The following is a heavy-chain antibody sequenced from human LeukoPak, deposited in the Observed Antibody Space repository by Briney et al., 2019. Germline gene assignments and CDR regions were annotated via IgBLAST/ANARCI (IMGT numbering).Heavy chain of an antibody. CDR3: TKAQRTVGATLSSFVGGIEYGMDV. Sequence: GGSLRLSCVASGFTFSNYAMSWVRQAPGKGLEWVSSVSGGGGRTNYRDSVKGRFTISRDNSKNTLYLEMNSLRADDTAIYYCTKAQRTVGATLSSFVGGIEYGMDVWGQGTTVTVSS. J-gene: IGHJ6*02. CDR2: VSGGGGRT. D-gene: IGHD1-26*01. CDR1: GFTFSNYA. V-gene: IGHV3-23*01.